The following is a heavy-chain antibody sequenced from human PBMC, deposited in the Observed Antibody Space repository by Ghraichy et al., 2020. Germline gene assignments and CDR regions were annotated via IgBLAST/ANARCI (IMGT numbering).Heavy chain of an antibody. D-gene: IGHD5-18*01. J-gene: IGHJ3*02. CDR3: ARRRELWSAAEGDAFDM. CDR2: IYSDGTT. CDR1: GGSVSSGDYY. Sequence: SETLSLTCTVSGGSVSSGDYYWGWIRQPPGKGLEWIGAIYSDGTTFHSPSLKSRLTMLVDTSKNQFSLKLKSVTAADTAVYYCARRRELWSAAEGDAFDMWGQGTMVTVSS. V-gene: IGHV4-39*07.